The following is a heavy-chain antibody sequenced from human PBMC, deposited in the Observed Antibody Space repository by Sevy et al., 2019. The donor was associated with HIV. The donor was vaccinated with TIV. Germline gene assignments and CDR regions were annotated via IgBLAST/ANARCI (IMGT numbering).Heavy chain of an antibody. D-gene: IGHD6-13*01. Sequence: SETLSLTCAVSGGSISSSNWWSWVRQPPGKGLEWSGEIYRSGSTNYNPSLKSRVTISVDKSKNQFSLKLSSVTAADTAVYYCARDKGIAAAGKRLYYFDYWGQGTLVTVSS. CDR3: ARDKGIAAAGKRLYYFDY. CDR1: GGSISSSNW. V-gene: IGHV4-4*02. J-gene: IGHJ4*02. CDR2: IYRSGST.